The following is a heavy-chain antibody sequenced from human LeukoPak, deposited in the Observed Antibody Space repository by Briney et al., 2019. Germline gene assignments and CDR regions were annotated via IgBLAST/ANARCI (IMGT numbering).Heavy chain of an antibody. D-gene: IGHD3-10*01. CDR3: ARLVRGFKSLP. V-gene: IGHV3-48*03. Sequence: GGSLRLSCAASGFTFSTFEFNWVRQTPGKGLEWISYISSTGSAIYYADSVKGRFTISRDNDKNSLYLQMNNLRVEDTAVYYCARLVRGFKSLPWGQGTLVTVSS. CDR2: ISSTGSAI. CDR1: GFTFSTFE. J-gene: IGHJ5*02.